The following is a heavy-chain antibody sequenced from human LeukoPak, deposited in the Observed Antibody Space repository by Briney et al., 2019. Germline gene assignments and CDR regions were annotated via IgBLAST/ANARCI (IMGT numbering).Heavy chain of an antibody. D-gene: IGHD4-17*01. CDR1: GLTVSSNY. Sequence: GGSLRLSCVVSGLTVSSNYMSWVRQAPGKGLEWVSVIYSGGTTNYADSVKGRFIVYRDNSKNTLYLQMDSLRAEDTAVYYCASKLTTGYWGQGTLVTVSS. CDR2: IYSGGTT. CDR3: ASKLTTGY. J-gene: IGHJ4*02. V-gene: IGHV3-66*01.